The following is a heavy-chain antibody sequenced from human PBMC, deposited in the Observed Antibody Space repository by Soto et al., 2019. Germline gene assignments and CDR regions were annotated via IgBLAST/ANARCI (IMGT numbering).Heavy chain of an antibody. CDR1: GYSFTSYW. Sequence: REFLKIPCKGSGYSFTSYWIGWVRQMPGKGLEWMGIIYPGDSDTRYSPSFQGQVTISADKSISTAYLQWSSLKASDTAMYYCARTSAAGKYYYGMDVWGQGTTVTVSS. D-gene: IGHD6-13*01. V-gene: IGHV5-51*01. J-gene: IGHJ6*02. CDR2: IYPGDSDT. CDR3: ARTSAAGKYYYGMDV.